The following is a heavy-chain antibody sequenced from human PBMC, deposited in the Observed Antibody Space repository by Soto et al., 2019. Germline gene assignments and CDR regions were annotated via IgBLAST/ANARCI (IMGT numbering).Heavy chain of an antibody. J-gene: IGHJ4*02. V-gene: IGHV3-53*01. CDR2: IYSGGST. CDR1: GFTVSSNY. Sequence: GGSLRLSCAASGFTVSSNYMSWVRQAPGKGLEWVSVIYSGGSTYYADSVKGRFTISRDNSKNTLYLQMNSLRAKDTAVYYCAREGSSGGSCYHSVGYWGQGTLVTVSS. CDR3: AREGSSGGSCYHSVGY. D-gene: IGHD2-15*01.